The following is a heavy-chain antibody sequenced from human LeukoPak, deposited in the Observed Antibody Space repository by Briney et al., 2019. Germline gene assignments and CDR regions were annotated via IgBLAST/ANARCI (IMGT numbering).Heavy chain of an antibody. V-gene: IGHV4-39*01. CDR3: AGGYSYGIFDY. CDR1: GGSISSSSYY. J-gene: IGHJ4*02. Sequence: SETLSLTCTVSGGSISSSSYYWGWIRQPPGKGLEWIARIYYSESTYYNPSLKSRVTISVDTSKNQFSLKLSSVTAADTAVYYCAGGYSYGIFDYWGQGTLVTVSS. D-gene: IGHD5-18*01. CDR2: IYYSEST.